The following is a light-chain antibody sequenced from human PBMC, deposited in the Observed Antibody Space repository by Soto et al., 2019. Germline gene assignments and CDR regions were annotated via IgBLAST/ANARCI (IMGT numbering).Light chain of an antibody. CDR3: QQYSIYWNT. CDR1: QSISTW. Sequence: DIQMTQSPSTLSASVGDGVTITCRASQSISTWLAWYQQKPGKAPKLLIYDASTLESGVPSRFSGSGSGTEFTLTISSLQPDGFATYYCQQYSIYWNTFGQGTKLEIK. J-gene: IGKJ2*01. CDR2: DAS. V-gene: IGKV1-5*01.